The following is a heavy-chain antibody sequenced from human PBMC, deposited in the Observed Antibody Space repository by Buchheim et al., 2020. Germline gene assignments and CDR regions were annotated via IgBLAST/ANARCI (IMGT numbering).Heavy chain of an antibody. Sequence: EVQLVESGGGLVQPGGSLRLSCAASGFTFSRYWMHWVRQAPGKGLMWVSRVNSDGSGTGYADSVKGRFNISRDNAKNTLYLQMNSLRAEDTAVYYCVKDLPNSGFAYDYWGQGSL. CDR3: VKDLPNSGFAYDY. CDR1: GFTFSRYW. CDR2: VNSDGSGT. J-gene: IGHJ4*02. V-gene: IGHV3-74*01. D-gene: IGHD5-12*01.